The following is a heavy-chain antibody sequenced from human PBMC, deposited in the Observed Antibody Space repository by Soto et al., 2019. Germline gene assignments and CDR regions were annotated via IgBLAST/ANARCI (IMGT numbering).Heavy chain of an antibody. CDR1: GGSISSSSYY. CDR3: ARFLEWWNYLDY. D-gene: IGHD3-3*01. CDR2: IYYSGST. Sequence: SETLSLTCTVSGGSISSSSYYWGWIRQPPGKGLEWIGSIYYSGSTYYNPSLKSRVTISVDTSKNQFSLKLSSVTAADTAVYYCARFLEWWNYLDYWGQGTLVTVSS. V-gene: IGHV4-39*01. J-gene: IGHJ4*02.